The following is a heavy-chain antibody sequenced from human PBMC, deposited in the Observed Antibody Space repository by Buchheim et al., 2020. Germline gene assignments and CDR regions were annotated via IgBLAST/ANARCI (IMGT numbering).Heavy chain of an antibody. V-gene: IGHV4-4*02. CDR3: ARGPSRIYYDFWSGYFPAEYFQH. CDR1: GGSISSSNW. Sequence: QVQLQESGPGLVKPSGTLSLTCAVSGGSISSSNWWSWVRQPPGKGLEWIGEIYHSGSTNYNPSLKSRVTISVDKSKNQFSLKLSSGTAADTAVYYCARGPSRIYYDFWSGYFPAEYFQHWGQGTL. J-gene: IGHJ1*01. D-gene: IGHD3-3*01. CDR2: IYHSGST.